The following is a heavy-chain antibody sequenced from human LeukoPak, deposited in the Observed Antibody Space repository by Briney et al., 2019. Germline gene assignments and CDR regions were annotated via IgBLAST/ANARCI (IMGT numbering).Heavy chain of an antibody. CDR2: FYTSGII. J-gene: IGHJ4*02. CDR1: GDSISNGRFY. Sequence: KPSQTLSLTCTVSGDSISNGRFYWGWIRQPAGKGLEWIGRFYTSGIIDYNPSLKSRVTISVDTSKNQFSLNLTSVTAADTAVYYCARYDFWSRGTLVTVSS. CDR3: ARYDF. D-gene: IGHD3-3*01. V-gene: IGHV4-61*02.